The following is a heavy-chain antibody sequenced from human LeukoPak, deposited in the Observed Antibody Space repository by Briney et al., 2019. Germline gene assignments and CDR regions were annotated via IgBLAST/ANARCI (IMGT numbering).Heavy chain of an antibody. D-gene: IGHD1-26*01. CDR2: ISWDGGRT. Sequence: GGSLRLSCAASGFTFDDYAMHWVRQAPGKGLEWVFLISWDGGRTYYADSVKGRFTISRDNSKNSLYLQMNSLRAEDTALYYCAKGKSGSYYGMDVWGQGTTVTVSS. V-gene: IGHV3-43D*03. CDR1: GFTFDDYA. J-gene: IGHJ6*02. CDR3: AKGKSGSYYGMDV.